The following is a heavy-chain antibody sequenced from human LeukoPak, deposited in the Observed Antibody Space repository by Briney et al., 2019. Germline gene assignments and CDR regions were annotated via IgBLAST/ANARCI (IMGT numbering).Heavy chain of an antibody. Sequence: GGSLRLSCAASGFTFSSYGMHWVRQAPGKGLEWVAFIRYDGSNKYYADSVKGRFTISRDNSKNTLYLQMNSLRAEDTAVYYCAKDIRYYDFWSGYIHWGQGTLVTVSS. CDR1: GFTFSSYG. CDR2: IRYDGSNK. J-gene: IGHJ4*02. CDR3: AKDIRYYDFWSGYIH. D-gene: IGHD3-3*01. V-gene: IGHV3-30*02.